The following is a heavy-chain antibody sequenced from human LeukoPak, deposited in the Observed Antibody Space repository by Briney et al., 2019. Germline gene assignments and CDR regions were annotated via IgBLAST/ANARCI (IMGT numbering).Heavy chain of an antibody. CDR1: GFTFSSYS. Sequence: GGSLRLSCAASGFTFSSYSMNWVRQAPGKGLEWVSSISSSSSYIYYADSVKGRFTISRDNAKNSLYLQMNSLRAEDTAVYYCAKGRPPPLIYCGGDCYPDAFDIWGQGTMVTVSS. V-gene: IGHV3-21*04. D-gene: IGHD2-21*02. CDR3: AKGRPPPLIYCGGDCYPDAFDI. CDR2: ISSSSSYI. J-gene: IGHJ3*02.